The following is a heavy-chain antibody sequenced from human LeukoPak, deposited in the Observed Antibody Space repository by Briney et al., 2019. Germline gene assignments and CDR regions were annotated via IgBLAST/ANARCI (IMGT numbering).Heavy chain of an antibody. CDR1: GFTFSSYG. V-gene: IGHV3-30*18. Sequence: GGSLRLSCAASGFTFSSYGMHWVRQAPGKGLEWVAVISYDGSNKYYADSVKGRFTISRDNSKNTLYLQMNSLRAEDTAVYYCAKETLLRYFDWQSFDYWGQGTLVTVSS. CDR3: AKETLLRYFDWQSFDY. D-gene: IGHD3-9*01. CDR2: ISYDGSNK. J-gene: IGHJ4*02.